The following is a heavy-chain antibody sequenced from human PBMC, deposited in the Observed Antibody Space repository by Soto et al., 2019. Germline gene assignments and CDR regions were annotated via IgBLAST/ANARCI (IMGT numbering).Heavy chain of an antibody. D-gene: IGHD2-21*01. Sequence: XXTLSLTCTVSCGSISTYYWSWIRQPPGKGMEWIGXIHYSXSTNYKQSLKXXVTMSVDTSKNQLSLKLTSVNDADKDVYYCTRGGDAYKNGHWGKGTLVTVYS. CDR3: TRGGDAYKNGH. CDR2: IHYSXST. J-gene: IGHJ4*02. V-gene: IGHV4-59*01. CDR1: CGSISTYY.